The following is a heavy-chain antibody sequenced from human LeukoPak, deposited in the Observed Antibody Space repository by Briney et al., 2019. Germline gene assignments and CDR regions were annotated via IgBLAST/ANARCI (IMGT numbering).Heavy chain of an antibody. V-gene: IGHV3-48*04. D-gene: IGHD3-22*01. Sequence: PGGSLRLSCAASGFTFSSYSMNWVRQAPGKGLEWVSYISSSSSTIYYADSVKGRFTISRDNAKNSLYLQMNSLRAEDTALYYCAKGGRYYYDSSGYSFDYWGQGTLVTVSS. J-gene: IGHJ4*02. CDR1: GFTFSSYS. CDR2: ISSSSSTI. CDR3: AKGGRYYYDSSGYSFDY.